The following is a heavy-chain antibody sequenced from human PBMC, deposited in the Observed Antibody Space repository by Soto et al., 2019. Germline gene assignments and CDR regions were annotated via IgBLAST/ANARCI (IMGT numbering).Heavy chain of an antibody. CDR3: ERGREVAPSRWGVYNNAKDV. J-gene: IGHJ6*02. V-gene: IGHV4-34*01. Sequence: DNLALTCAVDGRSISGYYWSRIRQPPGKGLEWIGEISHSGSTNYSPYLKSRVRISVDTSKNQFSLNRRSVTAADTAVDYCERGREVAPSRWGVYNNAKDVWGQGTTVTVSS. CDR2: ISHSGST. D-gene: IGHD2-2*01. CDR1: GRSISGYY.